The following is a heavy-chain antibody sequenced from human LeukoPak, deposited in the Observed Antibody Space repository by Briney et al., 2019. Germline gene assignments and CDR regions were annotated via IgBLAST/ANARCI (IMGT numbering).Heavy chain of an antibody. Sequence: ASVKVSCKASGYTFTDYYMHWVRQAPGQGVEWMGWINPNSGGTSFAQKFQGRITNTRDRARSKAYMELSRLRSDDTAVYYCALAEYSSSSIFRDYWAQGTPVTVSS. CDR3: ALAEYSSSSIFRDY. V-gene: IGHV1-2*02. D-gene: IGHD6-6*01. CDR1: GYTFTDYY. J-gene: IGHJ4*02. CDR2: INPNSGGT.